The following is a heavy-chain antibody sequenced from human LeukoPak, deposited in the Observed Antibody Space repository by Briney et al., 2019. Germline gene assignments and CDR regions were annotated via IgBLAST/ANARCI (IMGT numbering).Heavy chain of an antibody. CDR2: ISFDGSNK. CDR1: GFTFDDYG. V-gene: IGHV3-30*03. D-gene: IGHD3-3*01. J-gene: IGHJ5*02. Sequence: GGSLRLSCAASGFTFDDYGMSWVRQAPGKGLEWVAVISFDGSNKYYADSVKGRFTISRDNSKNTLYLQMNSLRAEDTAVYSCARDDPYTIFGVALDHWGQGTLVTVSS. CDR3: ARDDPYTIFGVALDH.